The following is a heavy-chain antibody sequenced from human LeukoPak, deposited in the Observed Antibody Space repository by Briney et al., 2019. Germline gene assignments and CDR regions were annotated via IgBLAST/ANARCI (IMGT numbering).Heavy chain of an antibody. Sequence: GGSLRLSCAASGFTFSSYSMNWVRQAPGKGLEWVSHITACGTAMFYADSVKGRFTISRDNAKNSLYLQMNSLRDEDTAVYYCASSGSYRFDYWGQGTLVTVSS. CDR3: ASSGSYRFDY. CDR2: ITACGTAM. D-gene: IGHD1-26*01. J-gene: IGHJ4*02. CDR1: GFTFSSYS. V-gene: IGHV3-48*02.